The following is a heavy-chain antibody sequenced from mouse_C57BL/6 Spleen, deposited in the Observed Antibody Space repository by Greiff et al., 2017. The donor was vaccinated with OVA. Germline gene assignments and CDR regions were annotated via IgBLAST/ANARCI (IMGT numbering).Heavy chain of an antibody. V-gene: IGHV1-15*01. CDR3: TRCEVPSYFDY. CDR2: IDPETGGT. D-gene: IGHD2-14*01. Sequence: VLEWIGAIDPETGGTAYNQKFKGKAILTADKSSSTAYMELRSLTSEDSAVYYCTRCEVPSYFDYWGQGTTLTVSS. J-gene: IGHJ2*01.